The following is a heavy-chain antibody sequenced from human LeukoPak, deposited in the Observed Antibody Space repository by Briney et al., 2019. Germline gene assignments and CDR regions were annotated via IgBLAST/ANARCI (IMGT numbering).Heavy chain of an antibody. CDR3: ASSVIVALPLLH. J-gene: IGHJ4*02. CDR2: ISWNSGTI. D-gene: IGHD3-22*01. V-gene: IGHV3-9*01. Sequence: PGGSLRLSCAASGFTFDDYAMHWVRQAPGKGLEWVSGISWNSGTIGYADSVKGRFTISRDNSKNTLYLQMNSLRAEDTAVYYCASSVIVALPLLHWGQGTLVTVSS. CDR1: GFTFDDYA.